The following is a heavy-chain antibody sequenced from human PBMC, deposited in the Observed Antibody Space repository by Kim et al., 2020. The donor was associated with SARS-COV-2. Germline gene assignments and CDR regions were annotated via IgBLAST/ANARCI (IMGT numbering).Heavy chain of an antibody. CDR3: ARGTGTMVRGVTDY. CDR2: IYYSGST. V-gene: IGHV4-59*13. Sequence: SETLSLTCTVSGGSISSYYWSWIRQPPGKGLEWIGYIYYSGSTNYNPSLKSRVTISVDTSKNQFSLKLSSVTAADTAVYYCARGTGTMVRGVTDYWGQGTLVTVSS. D-gene: IGHD3-10*01. CDR1: GGSISSYY. J-gene: IGHJ4*02.